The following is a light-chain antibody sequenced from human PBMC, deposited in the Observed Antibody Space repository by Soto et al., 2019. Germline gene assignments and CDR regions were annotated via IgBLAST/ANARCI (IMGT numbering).Light chain of an antibody. J-gene: IGKJ1*01. CDR3: QQYGSSPT. V-gene: IGKV3-20*01. Sequence: EIVLAQSPGTLSLSSVESATLSCRASQSFIGNCLAWYQQQAGQAPRLIIDGACCRATGIPDRFSGSGSGTDFTLTISRLEPDDFAVYYCQQYGSSPTFGQGTKVDIK. CDR1: QSFIGNC. CDR2: GAC.